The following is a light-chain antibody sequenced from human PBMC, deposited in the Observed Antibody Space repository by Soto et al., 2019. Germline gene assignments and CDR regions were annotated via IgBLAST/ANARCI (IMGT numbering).Light chain of an antibody. CDR3: QQYNNWPPKT. J-gene: IGKJ1*01. CDR2: GAS. V-gene: IGKV3-15*01. Sequence: EIVMTQSPATLSVSPGERATLSCRASQSVRSNLAWYQQKPGQAPRLLIYGASTRAIGIPARFSGSGSGTEFTLTISSLQSEDVAVYYCQQYNNWPPKTFGQGTKVEIK. CDR1: QSVRSN.